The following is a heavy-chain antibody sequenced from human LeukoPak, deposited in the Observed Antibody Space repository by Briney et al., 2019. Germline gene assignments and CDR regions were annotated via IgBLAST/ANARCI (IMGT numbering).Heavy chain of an antibody. D-gene: IGHD6-6*01. CDR3: TTDLPRSSSSTHDY. CDR1: EFTFTNAW. V-gene: IGHV3-15*01. Sequence: PGGSLRLSCAGPEFTFTNAWMSWVRQSPGKGLEWIGRIKSKAHGGTIDYAAAVKGRFIISADDSETTLFLQMNSLNIGDTAVYYCTTDLPRSSSSTHDYWGQGTLVTVSS. CDR2: IKSKAHGGTI. J-gene: IGHJ4*02.